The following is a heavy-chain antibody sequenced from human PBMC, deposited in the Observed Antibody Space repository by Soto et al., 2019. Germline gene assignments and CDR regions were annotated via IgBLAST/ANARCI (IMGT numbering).Heavy chain of an antibody. Sequence: ASVKVSCKASGYTFTTYYMHWVRQAPGQGLEWMGMINPSGASTTYAQKFQGRVTMTRDTSKSTVYMELSSLRSEDTAVYYCAREAPSPGYNYDSSGYADYWGQGNLVTVSS. CDR2: INPSGAST. CDR1: GYTFTTYY. J-gene: IGHJ4*02. CDR3: AREAPSPGYNYDSSGYADY. V-gene: IGHV1-46*01. D-gene: IGHD3-22*01.